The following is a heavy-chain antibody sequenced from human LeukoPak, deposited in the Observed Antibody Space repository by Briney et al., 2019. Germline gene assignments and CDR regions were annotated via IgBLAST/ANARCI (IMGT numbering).Heavy chain of an antibody. CDR1: GYTFTSYG. Sequence: ASVKVSCKASGYTFTSYGISWVRQAPGQGLEWMGWISAYNGNTNYAQKLQGRVTMTTDTSTSTAFMELRSLTSDDTAVYFCATMYDTNSYYLRDFDYWGQGTLVTVSS. D-gene: IGHD3-10*01. V-gene: IGHV1-18*01. J-gene: IGHJ4*02. CDR3: ATMYDTNSYYLRDFDY. CDR2: ISAYNGNT.